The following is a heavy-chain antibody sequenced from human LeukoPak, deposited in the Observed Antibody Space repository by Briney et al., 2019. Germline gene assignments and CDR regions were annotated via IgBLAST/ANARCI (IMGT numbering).Heavy chain of an antibody. CDR2: IIPIFGTA. V-gene: IGHV1-69*05. CDR1: GGTFSSYA. D-gene: IGHD6-19*01. CDR3: ARSEGWDSSGWSSRAYYYYYMDV. J-gene: IGHJ6*03. Sequence: ASVKVSCKASGGTFSSYAISWVRQAPGQGLEWMGGIIPIFGTANYAQKFQGRVMTTTDESTSTAYMELSSLRSEDTAVYYCARSEGWDSSGWSSRAYYYYYMDVWGKGTTVTVSS.